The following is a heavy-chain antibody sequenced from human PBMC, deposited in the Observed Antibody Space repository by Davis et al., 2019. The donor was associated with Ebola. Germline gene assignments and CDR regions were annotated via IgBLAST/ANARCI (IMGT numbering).Heavy chain of an antibody. J-gene: IGHJ4*02. D-gene: IGHD3-9*01. CDR2: IITIFGTA. CDR1: GGTFSSYA. Sequence: AASVKVSCKASGGTFSSYAISWVRQAPGQGLEWMGGIITIFGTANYAQKFQGRVTITADKSTSTAYMELNSLKTEDTAVYYCTTGGYDILTGLNDYWGQGTLVTVSS. V-gene: IGHV1-69*06. CDR3: TTGGYDILTGLNDY.